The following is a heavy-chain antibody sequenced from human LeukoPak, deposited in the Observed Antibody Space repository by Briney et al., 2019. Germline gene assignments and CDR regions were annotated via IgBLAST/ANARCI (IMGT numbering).Heavy chain of an antibody. Sequence: PGGSLRLSCAASGFTFSDWGMHWVRQAPGKGLEWVSAISGSGGSTYYADSVKGRFTISRDNSKNTLYLQMNSLRAEDTAVYYCAKGYSYEKRVRYFDYWGQGTLVTVSS. CDR3: AKGYSYEKRVRYFDY. CDR2: ISGSGGST. CDR1: GFTFSDWG. V-gene: IGHV3-23*01. J-gene: IGHJ4*02. D-gene: IGHD5-18*01.